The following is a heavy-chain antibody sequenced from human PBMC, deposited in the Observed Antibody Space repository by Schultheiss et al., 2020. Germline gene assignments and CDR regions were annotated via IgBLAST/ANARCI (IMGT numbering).Heavy chain of an antibody. CDR2: ISYDGSNK. D-gene: IGHD1-7*01. CDR3: ARMSSDSWNYDFDY. Sequence: GGSLRLSCAASGFTFSSYSMNWVRQAPGKGLEWVAVISYDGSNKYYADSVKGRFTISRDNSKNTLYLQMNSLRAEDTAVYYCARMSSDSWNYDFDYWGQGTLVTVSS. CDR1: GFTFSSYS. J-gene: IGHJ4*02. V-gene: IGHV3-30*03.